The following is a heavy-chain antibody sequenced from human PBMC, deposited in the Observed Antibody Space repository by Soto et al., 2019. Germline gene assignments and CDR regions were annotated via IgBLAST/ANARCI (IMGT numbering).Heavy chain of an antibody. D-gene: IGHD1-26*01. CDR3: ASRGCGSYYDY. J-gene: IGHJ4*02. CDR1: GFTFSSYA. V-gene: IGHV3-23*01. CDR2: ISGSGGST. Sequence: EVQLLESGGGLVQPGGSLRLSCAASGFTFSSYAMRWVRQAPVKGLEWVSAISGSGGSTYYADSVKGRFTISRDNSKNTLYLQMNSLSAEDTAVYYCASRGCGSYYDYWGQGTLVTVSS.